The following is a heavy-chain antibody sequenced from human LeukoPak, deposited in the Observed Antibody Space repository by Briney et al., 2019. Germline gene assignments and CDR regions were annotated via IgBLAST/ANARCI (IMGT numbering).Heavy chain of an antibody. J-gene: IGHJ4*02. D-gene: IGHD3-22*01. V-gene: IGHV4-61*02. CDR1: GGSISSGSYY. CDR2: IYTSGST. Sequence: SQTLSLTCTVSGGSISSGSYYWSWIRQPAGKGLEWIGRIYTSGSTNYNPSLKSRVTISVDTSKNQFSLRLSSVTAADTAVYYCASGHYYDSSGYYGLGYWGQGTLVTVSS. CDR3: ASGHYYDSSGYYGLGY.